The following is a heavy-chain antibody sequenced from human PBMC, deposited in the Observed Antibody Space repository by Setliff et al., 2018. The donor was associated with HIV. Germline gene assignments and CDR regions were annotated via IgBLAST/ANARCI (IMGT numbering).Heavy chain of an antibody. CDR2: INPSSGST. D-gene: IGHD1-26*01. V-gene: IGHV1-46*01. Sequence: ASVKVSCKASGYTFTSYYMHWVRQAPGQGLEWMGIINPSSGSTTYAQKFQGRVTMTRDTSTSTAYMELSSLRFEDTAVYFCATDSSGLKYFDSWGQGTLVTVSS. CDR3: ATDSSGLKYFDS. CDR1: GYTFTSYY. J-gene: IGHJ4*02.